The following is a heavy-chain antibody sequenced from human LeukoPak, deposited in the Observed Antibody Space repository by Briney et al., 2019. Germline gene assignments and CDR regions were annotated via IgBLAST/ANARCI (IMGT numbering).Heavy chain of an antibody. CDR1: GGSNSSGSYY. CDR2: IYTSGST. V-gene: IGHV4-61*02. D-gene: IGHD3-22*01. CDR3: ARSVQYYYDSSGYPDANNWFDP. J-gene: IGHJ5*02. Sequence: PSQTLSLTCTVSGGSNSSGSYYWSWIRQPAGKGLGWIGRIYTSGSTNYNPSLKSRVIISVDTSKNQFSLKLSSVTAADTAVYYCARSVQYYYDSSGYPDANNWFDPWGQGTLVTVSS.